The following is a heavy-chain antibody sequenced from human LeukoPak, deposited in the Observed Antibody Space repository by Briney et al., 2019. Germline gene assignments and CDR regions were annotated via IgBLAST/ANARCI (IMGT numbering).Heavy chain of an antibody. D-gene: IGHD3-10*01. Sequence: ASVKVSCKASGYTFTSYGISWVRQAPGQGLEWMGWISAYNGNTNYAQRLQGRVTMTTDTSTSTAYMELRSLRSDDTAVYYCARDRVWYYGSGDYFDYWGQGTLVTVSS. CDR3: ARDRVWYYGSGDYFDY. CDR1: GYTFTSYG. V-gene: IGHV1-18*01. J-gene: IGHJ4*02. CDR2: ISAYNGNT.